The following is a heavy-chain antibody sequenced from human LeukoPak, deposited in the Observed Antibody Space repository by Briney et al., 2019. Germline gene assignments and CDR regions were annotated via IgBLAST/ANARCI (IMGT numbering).Heavy chain of an antibody. Sequence: SVKVSCKASGGTFSSYAISWVRQAPGQGLEWMGGIIPIFGTASYAQKFEGRVTITADKSTSTAYMELSSLRSEDTAVYYCARVCYYYYGMDVWGKGTTVTVS. CDR2: IIPIFGTA. J-gene: IGHJ6*04. V-gene: IGHV1-69*06. CDR1: GGTFSSYA. CDR3: ARVCYYYYGMDV.